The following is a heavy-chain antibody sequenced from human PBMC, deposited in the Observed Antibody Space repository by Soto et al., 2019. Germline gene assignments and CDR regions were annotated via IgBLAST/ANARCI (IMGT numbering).Heavy chain of an antibody. CDR3: ARDKDREGMDV. CDR1: GGSISSGGYS. CDR2: IYHSGST. Sequence: SETLSLTCAVSGGSISSGGYSWSWLRQPPGKGLEWIGYIYHSGSTYYNPSLKSRVTISVDRSKNQFSLKLSSVTAADTAVYYCARDKDREGMDVWGQGTTVTVSS. V-gene: IGHV4-30-2*01. J-gene: IGHJ6*02. D-gene: IGHD1-26*01.